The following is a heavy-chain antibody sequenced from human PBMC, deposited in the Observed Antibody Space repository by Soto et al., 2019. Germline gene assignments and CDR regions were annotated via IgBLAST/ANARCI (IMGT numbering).Heavy chain of an antibody. CDR1: GGTFSSYT. CDR3: ARAVVAASRSVLRYYYYGKDV. Sequence: QVQLVQSGAEVKKPGSSVKVSCKASGGTFSSYTISWVRQAPGQGLEWMGRIIPILGIANYAQKFQGRVTITADKTTSPAYIELSSLRSEDTEVYYYARAVVAASRSVLRYYYYGKDVWGQGTTVTVSS. CDR2: IIPILGIA. J-gene: IGHJ6*01. V-gene: IGHV1-69*02. D-gene: IGHD2-15*01.